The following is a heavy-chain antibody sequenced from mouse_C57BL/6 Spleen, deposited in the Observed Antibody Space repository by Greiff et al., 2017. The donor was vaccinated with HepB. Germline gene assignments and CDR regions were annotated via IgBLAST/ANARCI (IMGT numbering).Heavy chain of an antibody. CDR2: IDPSDSET. CDR3: ASEGDYYGGYAMDY. CDR1: GYTFTSYW. J-gene: IGHJ4*01. D-gene: IGHD1-1*01. Sequence: QVQLQQPGAELVRPGSSVKLSCKASGYTFTSYWMHWVKQRPIQGLEWIGNIDPSDSETHYNQKFKDKATLTVDKSSSTAYMQLSSLTSEDSAVYYCASEGDYYGGYAMDYWGQGTSVTVSS. V-gene: IGHV1-52*01.